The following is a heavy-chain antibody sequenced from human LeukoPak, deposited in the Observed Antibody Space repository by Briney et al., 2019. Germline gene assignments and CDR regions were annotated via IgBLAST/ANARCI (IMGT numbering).Heavy chain of an antibody. CDR3: ARDNQAVAGNWFDP. V-gene: IGHV3-11*04. CDR1: GFTFSDYY. J-gene: IGHJ5*02. Sequence: PVVSLGLSCAASGFTFSDYYMSWIRQAPGKGLEWVSYISSSGSTIYYADSVKGRFTISRDTAKTSLYLQMNSLRLEDTAVYYCARDNQAVAGNWFDPWGQGTLVTVSS. D-gene: IGHD6-19*01. CDR2: ISSSGSTI.